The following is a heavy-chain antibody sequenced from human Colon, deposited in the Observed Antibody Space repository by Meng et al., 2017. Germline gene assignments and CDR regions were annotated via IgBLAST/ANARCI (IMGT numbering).Heavy chain of an antibody. CDR3: ATRGNPYVNC. Sequence: QGQLVQSGAKVKKPGASVKVSCDASSYTLSSDGFSWFRQAPGQGLEWLGWINVYNGKVDYAQKFQGRVTLTTDTSTSTGYMELRSLRSDDTAVYYCATRGNPYVNCWGQGTLVTVSS. V-gene: IGHV1-18*01. D-gene: IGHD2-8*01. CDR1: SYTLSSDG. J-gene: IGHJ4*02. CDR2: INVYNGKV.